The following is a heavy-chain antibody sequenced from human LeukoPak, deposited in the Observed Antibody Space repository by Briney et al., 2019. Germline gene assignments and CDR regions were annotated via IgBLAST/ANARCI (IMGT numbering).Heavy chain of an antibody. CDR2: IYYSGST. J-gene: IGHJ4*02. CDR1: GGSISSYY. D-gene: IGHD4-17*01. Sequence: SETLSLTCTVSGGSISSYYWSWIRQPPGKGLEWIGYIYYSGSTNYNPSLKSRVTISVDTSKNQFSLKLSSATAADTAVYYCARDRYGAVDYWGQGTLVTVSS. V-gene: IGHV4-59*01. CDR3: ARDRYGAVDY.